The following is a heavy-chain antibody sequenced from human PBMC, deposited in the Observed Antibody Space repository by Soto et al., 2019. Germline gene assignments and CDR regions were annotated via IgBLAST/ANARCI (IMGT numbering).Heavy chain of an antibody. Sequence: EVQLLESGGGLLQPGGSLRLSCAASGFTFSTYSMTWVRQAPGKGLEWVSTIRDSGHSTHYADSVRGRFAISRDNSKNTLFLQMNSLRAEDTAVYYCARVKAQILSSGWYGGDDIWGQGTMVTVSS. CDR3: ARVKAQILSSGWYGGDDI. CDR2: IRDSGHST. D-gene: IGHD6-19*01. J-gene: IGHJ3*02. V-gene: IGHV3-23*01. CDR1: GFTFSTYS.